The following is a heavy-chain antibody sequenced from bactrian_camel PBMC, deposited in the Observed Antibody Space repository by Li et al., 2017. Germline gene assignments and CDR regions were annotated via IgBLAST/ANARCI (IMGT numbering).Heavy chain of an antibody. Sequence: VQLVESGGGAVQAGGSLTLSCAASGYTYSSYCMAWFRQAPGKEREGVAAMYQGGAKTYYADAVKGRFTISKDNAENTLYLQMDSLKPEDSGMYYCGAKDFTPCRPPLYDYLTDDQGTQVTVS. J-gene: IGHJ4*01. CDR2: MYQGGAKT. V-gene: IGHV3S40*01. D-gene: IGHD3*01. CDR1: GYTYSSYC.